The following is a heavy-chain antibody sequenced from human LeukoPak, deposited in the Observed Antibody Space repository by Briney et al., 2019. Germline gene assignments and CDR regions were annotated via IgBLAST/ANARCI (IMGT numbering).Heavy chain of an antibody. CDR3: ARDPSTVTFDY. J-gene: IGHJ4*02. CDR2: IKQDGSDK. D-gene: IGHD4-17*01. V-gene: IGHV3-7*01. CDR1: GFTFTKYW. Sequence: GDSLRLSCAASGFTFTKYWMTWVRQAPGKGLEWVGNIKQDGSDKNYMDSVKGRFTISRDNTKNSVYLQMSSLRAEDTAVYYCARDPSTVTFDYWGQGTLVTVSS.